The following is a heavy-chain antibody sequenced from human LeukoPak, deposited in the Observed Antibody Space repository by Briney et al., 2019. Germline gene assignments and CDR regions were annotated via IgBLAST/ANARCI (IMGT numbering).Heavy chain of an antibody. J-gene: IGHJ6*03. D-gene: IGHD6-13*01. V-gene: IGHV4-61*02. CDR3: ARLRSLGDSSSNYFYMDV. CDR1: GGSISSGSYY. Sequence: RASETLSLTCTVSGGSISSGSYYWSWIRQPTGKGLEWIGRIYTSGSTNYNPSLKSRVTISVDTSKNQFSLKLSSVTAADTAVYYCARLRSLGDSSSNYFYMDVWGKGTTVTVSS. CDR2: IYTSGST.